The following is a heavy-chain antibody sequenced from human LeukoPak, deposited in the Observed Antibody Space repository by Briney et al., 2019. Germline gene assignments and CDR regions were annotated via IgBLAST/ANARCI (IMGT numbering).Heavy chain of an antibody. Sequence: PSETLSLTCTVSGGSLSNYYWSWVRQPPGKGLEWIGYIYYSGTTSYNPSLKSRVTISVDTSKNQFSLKLSSVTAADTAVYYCARSPPRNDQLLFPYWGQGTLVTVSS. CDR2: IYYSGTT. CDR1: GGSLSNYY. CDR3: ARSPPRNDQLLFPY. J-gene: IGHJ4*02. V-gene: IGHV4-59*12. D-gene: IGHD2-2*01.